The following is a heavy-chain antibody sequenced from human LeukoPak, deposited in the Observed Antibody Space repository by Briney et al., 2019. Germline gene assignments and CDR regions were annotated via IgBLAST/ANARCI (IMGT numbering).Heavy chain of an antibody. CDR3: ARGVRWLQLSYFDY. J-gene: IGHJ4*02. V-gene: IGHV4-31*03. CDR2: IYYSGST. Sequence: SQTLSLTCPVSSGSISSGVCYWSWIRQHPGKGLEWIGYIYYSGSTYYNPSLKSRVTTSVDTSKNQFSLKLSSVTAADTAVYYCARGVRWLQLSYFDYWGQGTLVTVSS. D-gene: IGHD5-24*01. CDR1: SGSISSGVCY.